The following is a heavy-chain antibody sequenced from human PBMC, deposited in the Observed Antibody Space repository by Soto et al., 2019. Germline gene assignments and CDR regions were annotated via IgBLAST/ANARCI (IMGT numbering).Heavy chain of an antibody. CDR2: INHSGST. CDR1: GGSFIGYY. J-gene: IGHJ6*02. D-gene: IGHD6-13*01. CDR3: ARGKRKVAAAGTRYYYYGMDV. Sequence: PSETLSLTCAVDGGSFIGYYGSLLRQPPGKGLEWIGEINHSGSTNYNPSLKSRVTISVDTSKNQFSLKLSSVTAADTAVYYCARGKRKVAAAGTRYYYYGMDVWGQGTTVTVSS. V-gene: IGHV4-34*01.